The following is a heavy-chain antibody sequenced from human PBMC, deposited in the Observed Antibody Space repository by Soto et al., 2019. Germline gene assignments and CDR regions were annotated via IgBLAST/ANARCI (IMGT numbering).Heavy chain of an antibody. CDR2: IGTAGDT. CDR1: GFTFSSYD. CDR3: ARDIRGYSSSWYYYYGMDV. D-gene: IGHD6-13*01. J-gene: IGHJ6*02. V-gene: IGHV3-13*01. Sequence: EVQLVESGGGLVQPGGSLRLSCEASGFTFSSYDMHWVRQATGKGLEWVSAIGTAGDTYYPGSVKGRFTISRENAKNFLYLQMNCLRAEETAVYYCARDIRGYSSSWYYYYGMDVWGQGTTVTVSS.